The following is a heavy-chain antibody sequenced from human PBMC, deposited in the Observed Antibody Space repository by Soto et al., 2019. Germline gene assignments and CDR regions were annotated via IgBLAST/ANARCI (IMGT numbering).Heavy chain of an antibody. D-gene: IGHD3-22*01. Sequence: LRLSFAASVFTFSSYAMSWVRQAPGKGLEWVSAISGSGGSTYYADSVKGRFTISRDNSKNTLYLQMNSLRAEDTAVYYCAKKLDRYFDYWGQGTLVTVSS. J-gene: IGHJ4*02. CDR3: AKKLDRYFDY. V-gene: IGHV3-23*01. CDR1: VFTFSSYA. CDR2: ISGSGGST.